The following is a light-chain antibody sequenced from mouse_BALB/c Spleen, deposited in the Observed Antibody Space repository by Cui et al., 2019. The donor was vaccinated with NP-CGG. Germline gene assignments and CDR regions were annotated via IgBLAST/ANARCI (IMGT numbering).Light chain of an antibody. CDR3: ALWYSNHWV. V-gene: IGLV1*01. J-gene: IGLJ1*01. Sequence: QAVVTQDSALPTSPGETVTLTCRSSTGAVTTSNYANWVQEKVDHLFTGLIGGTNNRAPGVPARFSGSLIGDKAALTITGAQTEDEAIYFCALWYSNHWVFGGGTKLTVL. CDR1: TGAVTTSNY. CDR2: GTN.